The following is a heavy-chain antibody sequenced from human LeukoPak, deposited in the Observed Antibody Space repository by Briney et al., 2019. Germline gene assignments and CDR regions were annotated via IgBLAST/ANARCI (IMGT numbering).Heavy chain of an antibody. J-gene: IGHJ3*02. CDR3: AREYYDILTGRIGAAFDI. CDR1: GGSFSGYY. CDR2: INHSGST. D-gene: IGHD3-9*01. V-gene: IGHV4-34*01. Sequence: SETLSLTCAVYGGSFSGYYWSWIRQPPGKGLEWIGEINHSGSTNYNPSLKSRVTISVDTSKNQFSLKLSSVTAADTAVYYCAREYYDILTGRIGAAFDIWGQGTMVTVSS.